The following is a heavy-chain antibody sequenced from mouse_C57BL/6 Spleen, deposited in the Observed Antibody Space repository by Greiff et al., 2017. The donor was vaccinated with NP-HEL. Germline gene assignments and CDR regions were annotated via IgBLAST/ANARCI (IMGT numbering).Heavy chain of an antibody. V-gene: IGHV1-26*01. J-gene: IGHJ1*03. CDR2: INPNNGGT. D-gene: IGHD1-1*01. Sequence: EVQLQQSGPELVKPGASVKISCKASGYTFTDYYMNWVKQSHGKSLEWIGDINPNNGGTSYNQKFKGKATLTVDKSSSTAYMELRSLTSEDSAVYYCATPPGSSTYFDVWGTGTTVTVSS. CDR3: ATPPGSSTYFDV. CDR1: GYTFTDYY.